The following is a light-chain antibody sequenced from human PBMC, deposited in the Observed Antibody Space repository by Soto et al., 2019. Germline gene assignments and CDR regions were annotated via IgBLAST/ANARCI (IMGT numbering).Light chain of an antibody. CDR2: EVS. Sequence: QSALTQPASVSGSPGQAITISCTGTSSDVGGYNSVSWYQQHPGKAPKLMVYEVSNRPSGVSNRFSGSKSVNTASLTISGLQAEDEADYYCSSYTSSSSLYVFGTGTKVTV. J-gene: IGLJ1*01. CDR1: SSDVGGYNS. V-gene: IGLV2-14*01. CDR3: SSYTSSSSLYV.